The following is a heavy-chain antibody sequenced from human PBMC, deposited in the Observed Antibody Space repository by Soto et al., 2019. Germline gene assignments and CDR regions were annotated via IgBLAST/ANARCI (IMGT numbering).Heavy chain of an antibody. CDR3: ARKVRGVSDY. V-gene: IGHV4-4*02. J-gene: IGHJ4*02. D-gene: IGHD3-10*01. Sequence: QVQLQESGPGLVKPSGTLSLTCAVSGGSISSSNWWSWVRQPPGKGLEWIGEIYHSGSTNYNPSLKGRVTISADKSKNQVTLRLSSVTAAVTAVYYCARKVRGVSDYWGQGTLVTVSS. CDR2: IYHSGST. CDR1: GGSISSSNW.